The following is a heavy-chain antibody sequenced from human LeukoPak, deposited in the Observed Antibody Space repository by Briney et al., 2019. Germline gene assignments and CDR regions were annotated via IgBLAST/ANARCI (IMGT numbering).Heavy chain of an antibody. CDR3: ARDGGHGITLIRFGELLPPYFDY. CDR1: GVTFSSHW. Sequence: GCLRLSCAASGVTFSSHWTHWVRHAPGKGLVWGSRINFDGSSTNYADSVRGRFTISRDNAKDTLYLQMNSLRAEDTAVYYCARDGGHGITLIRFGELLPPYFDYWGQGTLVTVSS. V-gene: IGHV3-74*01. J-gene: IGHJ4*02. CDR2: INFDGSST. D-gene: IGHD3-10*01.